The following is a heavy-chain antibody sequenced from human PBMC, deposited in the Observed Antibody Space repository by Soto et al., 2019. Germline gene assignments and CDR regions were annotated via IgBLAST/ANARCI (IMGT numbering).Heavy chain of an antibody. V-gene: IGHV3-48*01. CDR3: ARPVECNTTSWIR. CDR2: ISSSSNSI. J-gene: IGHJ4*02. CDR1: GFTFSRYS. Sequence: TGGCLRLSCAASGFTFSRYSMNWVCQAPGKGLKRVSYISSSSNSIYYADSVKGRLTISRDNAKNSLHLQMNSLRAEDPAAHYWARPVECNTTSWIRWGPGTLVTSSA. D-gene: IGHD2-2*01.